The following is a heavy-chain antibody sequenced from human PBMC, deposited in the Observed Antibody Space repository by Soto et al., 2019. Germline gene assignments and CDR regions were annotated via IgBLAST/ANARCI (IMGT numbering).Heavy chain of an antibody. D-gene: IGHD3-10*01. V-gene: IGHV1-8*01. J-gene: IGHJ4*02. CDR2: VNPNNGDT. CDR1: GYTFSNYD. CDR3: AKVSRKGSASDFDY. Sequence: QVQLVQSGAELKKPGASVKVSCKASGYTFSNYDMNWVRQATGQGPEGIGWVNPNNGDTGYAQKLHALVTLTTDISTTTAYMELTSLRSEDTAISYCAKVSRKGSASDFDYWGQGTLITVSS.